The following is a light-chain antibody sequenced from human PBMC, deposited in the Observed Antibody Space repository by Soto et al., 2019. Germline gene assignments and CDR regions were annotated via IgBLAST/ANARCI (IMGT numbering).Light chain of an antibody. J-gene: IGLJ2*01. CDR3: SSYTSSSPLV. CDR2: DVS. V-gene: IGLV2-14*01. CDR1: SSDVGGYNY. Sequence: QSALTKPASVSGSPGQSITISCTGTSSDVGGYNYVSWYQQHPGKVPKLMIFDVSDRPSGVSNRFSGSKSGNTASLTISGLQSEDEADYYCSSYTSSSPLVFGGGTKLTVL.